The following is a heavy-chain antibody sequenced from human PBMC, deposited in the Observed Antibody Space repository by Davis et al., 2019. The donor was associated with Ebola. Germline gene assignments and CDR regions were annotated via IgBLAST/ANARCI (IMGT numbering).Heavy chain of an antibody. CDR2: IYPDNSDT. V-gene: IGHV5-51*01. CDR3: ARAVTTFYSMDV. D-gene: IGHD4-11*01. CDR1: GYTFTNYW. J-gene: IGHJ6*03. Sequence: GESLKISCEGSGYTFTNYWIGWVRQMPGKGLEWMGIIYPDNSDTKYSPSFQGQVTISADKSISTAYLRWSSLKASDTAMYYCARAVTTFYSMDVWGKGTTVAVSS.